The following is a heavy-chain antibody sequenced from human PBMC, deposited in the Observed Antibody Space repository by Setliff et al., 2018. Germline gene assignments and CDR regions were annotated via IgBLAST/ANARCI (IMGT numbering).Heavy chain of an antibody. D-gene: IGHD3-16*01. CDR3: ARLRGAFDY. CDR1: GGSISSYY. Sequence: SETLSLTCTVSGGSISSYYWSWIRQPPGKRLEWIGYIYYSGSTNYNPSLESRVTISVDTSKNQFSLRLNSATAADTAVYYCARLRGAFDYWGQGTMVTVPQ. J-gene: IGHJ4*03. CDR2: IYYSGST. V-gene: IGHV4-59*01.